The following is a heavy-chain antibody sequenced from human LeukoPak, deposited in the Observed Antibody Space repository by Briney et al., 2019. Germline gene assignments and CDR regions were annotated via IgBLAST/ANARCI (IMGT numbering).Heavy chain of an antibody. CDR1: GFAFSYYG. V-gene: IGHV3-48*04. D-gene: IGHD2-8*02. Sequence: GGSLRLSCAASGFAFSYYGMNWVRQTPGEGLEWISYISSSGSTIFYADSVKGRFTISKDNAKNSLYLHMNSLRAEDTAVYYCARDPGYWAVYYFDYWGQGALVTVSS. J-gene: IGHJ4*02. CDR3: ARDPGYWAVYYFDY. CDR2: ISSSGSTI.